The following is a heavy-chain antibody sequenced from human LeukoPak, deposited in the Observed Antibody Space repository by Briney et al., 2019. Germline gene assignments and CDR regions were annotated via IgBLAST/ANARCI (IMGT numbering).Heavy chain of an antibody. CDR2: ISYDGSNK. CDR3: ARTITMIVVGYFDY. J-gene: IGHJ4*02. V-gene: IGHV3-30*12. D-gene: IGHD3-22*01. CDR1: GFTFSSYG. Sequence: HPGGSLRLSCAASGFTFSSYGMHWVRQAPGKGLEWVAVISYDGSNKYYADSVKGRFTISRDNSKNTLYLQMNSLRAEDTAVYYCARTITMIVVGYFDYWGQGTLVTVSS.